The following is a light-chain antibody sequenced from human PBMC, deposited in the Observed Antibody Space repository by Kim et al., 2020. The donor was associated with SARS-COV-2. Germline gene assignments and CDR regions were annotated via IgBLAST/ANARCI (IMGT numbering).Light chain of an antibody. CDR1: QTISTW. V-gene: IGKV1-5*03. CDR3: QHYNSYPYT. J-gene: IGKJ2*01. CDR2: KAS. Sequence: SASFGDRVPITCRASQTISTWLAWYQQKPGKAPNLLIYKASFLESGVPSRFSGSGSGTEFSLTISSLQPDDFATYYCQHYNSYPYTFGQGTKLEI.